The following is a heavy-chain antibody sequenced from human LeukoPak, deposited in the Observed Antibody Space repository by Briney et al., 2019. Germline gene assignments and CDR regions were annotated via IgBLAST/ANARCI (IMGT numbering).Heavy chain of an antibody. Sequence: PGGSLRLSCAASGFTFSSYSMNWVRQAPGKGLEWVSSISASSSYIYYADSVKGRFTISRDNAKNSLYLQMNSLRAEDTAVYYCARVAYCSGGSCHSTPYYFDYWGQGTLVTVSS. V-gene: IGHV3-21*01. CDR3: ARVAYCSGGSCHSTPYYFDY. D-gene: IGHD2-15*01. J-gene: IGHJ4*02. CDR1: GFTFSSYS. CDR2: ISASSSYI.